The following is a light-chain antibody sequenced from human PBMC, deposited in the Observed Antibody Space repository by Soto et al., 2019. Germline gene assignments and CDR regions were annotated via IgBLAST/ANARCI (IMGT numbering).Light chain of an antibody. V-gene: IGKV1-8*01. CDR1: QGISSY. CDR2: AAS. Sequence: AILMTQSPSSLSASTGDRVTITCRASQGISSYLAWYQQKPGKAPKLLIYAASTLQSGVPSRFSGSGSGTDFTLSISCLQSEDFATYYCQQYYSYPITFGQGTHWRL. CDR3: QQYYSYPIT. J-gene: IGKJ5*01.